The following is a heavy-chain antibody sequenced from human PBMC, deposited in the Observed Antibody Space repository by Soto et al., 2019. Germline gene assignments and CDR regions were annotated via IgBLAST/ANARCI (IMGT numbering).Heavy chain of an antibody. CDR1: GFTFSSYA. CDR3: AGSGWPDYYYGMDV. D-gene: IGHD6-19*01. V-gene: IGHV3-23*01. Sequence: GGSLRLSCAASGFTFSSYAMSWVRQAPGKGLEWVSAISGSGGSTYYADSVKGRFTISRDNSKNTLYLQMNSLRAEDTAVYYCAGSGWPDYYYGMDVWGQGTPVTVYS. CDR2: ISGSGGST. J-gene: IGHJ6*02.